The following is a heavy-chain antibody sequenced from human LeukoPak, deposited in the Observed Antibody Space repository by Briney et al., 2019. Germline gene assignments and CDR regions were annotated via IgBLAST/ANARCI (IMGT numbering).Heavy chain of an antibody. Sequence: PGGSLRLSCAASGFTFSSYGMHWVRQAPGKGLEWVAVIWYDGSNKYYADSVKGRFTISRDNSKNTLYLQMNSLRAEDTAVYYCARVPPGHGGNSILFDYWGQGTLVTVSS. V-gene: IGHV3-33*01. D-gene: IGHD4-23*01. CDR3: ARVPPGHGGNSILFDY. J-gene: IGHJ4*02. CDR1: GFTFSSYG. CDR2: IWYDGSNK.